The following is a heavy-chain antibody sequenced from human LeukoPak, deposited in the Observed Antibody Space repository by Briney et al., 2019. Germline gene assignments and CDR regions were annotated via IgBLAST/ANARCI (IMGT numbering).Heavy chain of an antibody. CDR1: GFTFSSYS. Sequence: GGSLRLSCAASGFTFSSYSMNWVRQAPGKGLEWVSYISSSSSTIYYADSVKGRFTISRDNAKNSRYLQMNSLRAEDTAVYYCARGLHSSGWYYFDYWGQGTLVTVSS. J-gene: IGHJ4*02. CDR2: ISSSSSTI. D-gene: IGHD6-19*01. CDR3: ARGLHSSGWYYFDY. V-gene: IGHV3-48*01.